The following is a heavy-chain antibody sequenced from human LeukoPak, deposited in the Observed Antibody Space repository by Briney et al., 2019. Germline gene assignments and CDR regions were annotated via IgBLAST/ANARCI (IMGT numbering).Heavy chain of an antibody. Sequence: PSETLSLTCTVSGGSISSRGYFWGWIRQPPGKGLEWIGSIDYSGGTYYIPSLKGRITISPDTSKNQFSLELNSVTAADTAVYYCASLGRVRYFDWLFDDWGQGTLVTVSS. CDR1: GGSISSRGYF. V-gene: IGHV4-39*07. D-gene: IGHD3-9*01. CDR2: IDYSGGT. J-gene: IGHJ5*02. CDR3: ASLGRVRYFDWLFDD.